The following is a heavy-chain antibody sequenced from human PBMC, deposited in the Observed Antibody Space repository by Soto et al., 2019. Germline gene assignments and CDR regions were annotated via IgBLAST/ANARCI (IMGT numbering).Heavy chain of an antibody. CDR1: GVSISGYY. J-gene: IGHJ3*01. Sequence: KPSETLSLTCTVSGVSISGYYWTWIRQPAGKGLEWIGRMYISGSTNYNPSLKSRVTMSVDTFKNQFSLRLTSVTAADTAVYYCAGDQINQNAFDVWRQGILVTVSS. V-gene: IGHV4-4*07. CDR3: AGDQINQNAFDV. CDR2: MYISGST.